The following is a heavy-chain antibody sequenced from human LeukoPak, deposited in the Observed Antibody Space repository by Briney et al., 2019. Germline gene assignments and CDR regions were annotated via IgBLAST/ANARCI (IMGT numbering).Heavy chain of an antibody. CDR1: GFTFSSYA. V-gene: IGHV3-30-3*01. D-gene: IGHD3-3*01. J-gene: IGHJ6*02. CDR3: ARDWYYDFWSGPLNNGMDV. Sequence: QSGGSLRLSCAASGFTFSSYAMHWVRQAPGKGLEWVAVISYDGSNKYYADSVKGRFTISRDNSKNTLYLQMNSLRAEDTAVYYCARDWYYDFWSGPLNNGMDVWGQGTTVTVSS. CDR2: ISYDGSNK.